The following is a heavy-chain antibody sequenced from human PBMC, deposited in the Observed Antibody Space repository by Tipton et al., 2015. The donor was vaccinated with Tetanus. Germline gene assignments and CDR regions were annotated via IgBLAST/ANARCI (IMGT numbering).Heavy chain of an antibody. CDR1: GASIRGGTFY. CDR2: IYESGDT. D-gene: IGHD3-3*01. Sequence: TLSLTCTVSGASIRGGTFYWGWLRPPPGKGLEWIGSIYESGDTYYIPSLKSRVTISVDTSTNQFSLTLNSMAAADTGVYYCARHQSGYFTPVDYWGQGNLVTVSS. CDR3: ARHQSGYFTPVDY. V-gene: IGHV4-39*01. J-gene: IGHJ4*02.